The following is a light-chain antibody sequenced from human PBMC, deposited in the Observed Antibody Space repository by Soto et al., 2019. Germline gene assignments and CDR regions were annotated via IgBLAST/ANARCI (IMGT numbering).Light chain of an antibody. CDR2: GAS. J-gene: IGKJ1*01. Sequence: IVLTQSPGTMSLFPRERDTPSCRASQTFSSIYLAWYQQKPGQAPRLLIYGASTRATGIPARFSGSGSGTEFTLTISSLQSEDFAVYYCQQYGSSGTFGQGTKVDIK. CDR3: QQYGSSGT. CDR1: QTFSSIY. V-gene: IGKV3-20*01.